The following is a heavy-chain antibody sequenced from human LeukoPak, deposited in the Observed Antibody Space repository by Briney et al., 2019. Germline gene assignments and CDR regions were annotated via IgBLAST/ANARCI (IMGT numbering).Heavy chain of an antibody. CDR1: GYILTELS. CDR3: ARDDYASTSFDP. V-gene: IGHV1-24*01. CDR2: FDPEDGET. J-gene: IGHJ5*02. D-gene: IGHD4-17*01. Sequence: ASVKVSCKVSGYILTELSMHWVRQAPGKGLEWMGGFDPEDGETIYAQNFQGRVTMTRDTSISTAYMELSRLRSDDTAVYYCARDDYASTSFDPWGQGTLVTVSS.